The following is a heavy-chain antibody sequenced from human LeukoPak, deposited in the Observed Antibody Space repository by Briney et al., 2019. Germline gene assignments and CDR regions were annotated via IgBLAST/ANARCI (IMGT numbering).Heavy chain of an antibody. CDR3: ARGGYYDSSGYLGY. J-gene: IGHJ4*02. V-gene: IGHV1-69*04. D-gene: IGHD3-22*01. CDR2: IIPIHGIT. CDR1: GCTFSKYS. Sequence: SVKVSCKASGCTFSKYSIHWVRQAPGKGLEWMGRIIPIHGITNYAQKFQGRVTITADKSTSTAYMELSSLRSEDTAVYYCARGGYYDSSGYLGYWGQGTLVTVSS.